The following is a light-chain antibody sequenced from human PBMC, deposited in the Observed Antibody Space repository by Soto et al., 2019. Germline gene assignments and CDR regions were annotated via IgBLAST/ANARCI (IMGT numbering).Light chain of an antibody. V-gene: IGLV2-14*01. Sequence: QSALTQPASVSGSPGQSITISCTGTSSDVGGYNYVSWYQQHPGKAPNLMMYDVSNRPSEVSNRFSDSKSGNTASLTISGLQAEVEAEYYCRPYTSSSTLYVVFGGGTKLTVL. CDR3: RPYTSSSTLYVV. J-gene: IGLJ2*01. CDR1: SSDVGGYNY. CDR2: DVS.